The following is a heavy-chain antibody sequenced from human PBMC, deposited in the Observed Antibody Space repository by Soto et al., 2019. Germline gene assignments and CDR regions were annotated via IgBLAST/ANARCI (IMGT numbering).Heavy chain of an antibody. CDR3: AKGQDIVVMGGDYYGMDV. J-gene: IGHJ6*02. Sequence: HPGGSLRLSCAASGFTFGSYGMHWVRQAPGKGLEWVVVISYDGSNRYYADSVKGRFTISRDNSKNTLYLQMNSLRAEDTAVYYCAKGQDIVVMGGDYYGMDVWGQGTTVTVSS. V-gene: IGHV3-30*18. CDR1: GFTFGSYG. D-gene: IGHD2-15*01. CDR2: ISYDGSNR.